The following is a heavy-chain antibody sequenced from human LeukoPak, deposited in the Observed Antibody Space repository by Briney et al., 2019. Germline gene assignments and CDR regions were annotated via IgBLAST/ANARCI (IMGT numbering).Heavy chain of an antibody. J-gene: IGHJ5*02. CDR1: GYTFTSYG. Sequence: ASVKVSCKASGYTFTSYGISWVRQAPGQGLEWMGWISAYNGNTNYAQKLQGRVTMTTDTSTSTAYMELRSLRSDDTAVYYCARASAGSWFGELFGWSDPWGQGTLVTVSS. CDR3: ARASAGSWFGELFGWSDP. V-gene: IGHV1-18*01. D-gene: IGHD3-10*01. CDR2: ISAYNGNT.